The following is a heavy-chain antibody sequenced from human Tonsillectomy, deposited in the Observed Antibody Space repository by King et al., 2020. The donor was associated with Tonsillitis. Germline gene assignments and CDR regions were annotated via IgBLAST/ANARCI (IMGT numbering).Heavy chain of an antibody. CDR2: ISYDGSNK. CDR1: GFTFSSYA. CDR3: ARPFVDTAMAYPGSFDI. J-gene: IGHJ3*02. Sequence: VQLVESGGGVVQPGRSLRLSCAASGFTFSSYAMHLVRQAPGKGLEWVAVISYDGSNKFYADSVKGRFTISRDNSKNTLYLQMNSLRAEYTAVYYCARPFVDTAMAYPGSFDIWGQGTMVTVSS. V-gene: IGHV3-30-3*01. D-gene: IGHD5-18*01.